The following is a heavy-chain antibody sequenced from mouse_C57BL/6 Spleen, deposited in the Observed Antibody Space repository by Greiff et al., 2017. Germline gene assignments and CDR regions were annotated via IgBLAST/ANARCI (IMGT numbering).Heavy chain of an antibody. CDR2: IRLKSDNYAT. CDR1: GFTFSNYW. CDR3: TVHYYGSSYDAMDY. V-gene: IGHV6-3*01. J-gene: IGHJ4*01. D-gene: IGHD1-1*01. Sequence: EVQLVESGGGLVQPGGSMKLSCVASGFTFSNYWMNWVRQSPEKGLEWVAQIRLKSDNYATHYAESVKGRFTISRDDSKSSVYLQMNNLRAEDTGIYYCTVHYYGSSYDAMDYWGQGTSVTVSS.